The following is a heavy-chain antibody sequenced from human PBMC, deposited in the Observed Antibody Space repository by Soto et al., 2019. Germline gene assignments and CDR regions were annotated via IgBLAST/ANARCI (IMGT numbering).Heavy chain of an antibody. Sequence: EVQLVESGGGSVQPGRSLRLSCAASGFSFDDYGMHWVRQGPGKGLEWVSGISWNSGDIYYADSVKGRFTISRDNAKRFPYLQMNSLRTEDTALYYCAKDNCLDRDGSFDYLGQGILVTVSS. V-gene: IGHV3-9*01. J-gene: IGHJ4*02. D-gene: IGHD2-2*03. CDR3: AKDNCLDRDGSFDY. CDR2: ISWNSGDI. CDR1: GFSFDDYG.